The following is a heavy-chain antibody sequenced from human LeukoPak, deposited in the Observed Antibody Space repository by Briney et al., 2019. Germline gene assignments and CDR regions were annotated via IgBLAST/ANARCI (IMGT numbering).Heavy chain of an antibody. J-gene: IGHJ4*02. CDR2: ITNGGGST. CDR1: GFTFSSYA. CDR3: AKFYDILTGYFDY. V-gene: IGHV3-23*01. D-gene: IGHD3-9*01. Sequence: GRSLRLSCAASGFTFSSYAMSWVRQSPGKGLEWGSGITNGGGSTYYADSVKGRFTISRDNSKNTLYLLMNSLRAEDTAVYYCAKFYDILTGYFDYWGQGTLVTVSS.